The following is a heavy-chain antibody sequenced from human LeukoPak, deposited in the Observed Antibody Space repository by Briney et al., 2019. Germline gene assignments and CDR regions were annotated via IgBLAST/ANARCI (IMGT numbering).Heavy chain of an antibody. J-gene: IGHJ4*02. CDR1: GFTFSSYA. CDR3: AKPLEKYTYGGNFDY. D-gene: IGHD4-23*01. CDR2: ISSSADST. Sequence: PGGSLRLSCEASGFTFSSYAMSWVRQAPGKGLAWVSVISSSADSTYYADSVKGRFTISRDNPKNTLYLQMNNLRAEDTAVYYCAKPLEKYTYGGNFDYWGQGLLVTVSS. V-gene: IGHV3-23*01.